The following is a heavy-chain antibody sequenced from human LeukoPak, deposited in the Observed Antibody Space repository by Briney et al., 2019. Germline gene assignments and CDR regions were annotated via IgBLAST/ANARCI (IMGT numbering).Heavy chain of an antibody. CDR3: ARLPLIVVVPAANRASDY. CDR1: VYTFTGYY. J-gene: IGHJ4*02. V-gene: IGHV1-2*06. D-gene: IGHD2-2*01. CDR2: INPDSGGT. Sequence: ASVKVSCMASVYTFTGYYMHWVRQAPGQGLEWVGRINPDSGGTNYAQKFQGRVTMTRDTSISTAYMELSRLRSDDTAVYYCARLPLIVVVPAANRASDYWGQGTLVTVSS.